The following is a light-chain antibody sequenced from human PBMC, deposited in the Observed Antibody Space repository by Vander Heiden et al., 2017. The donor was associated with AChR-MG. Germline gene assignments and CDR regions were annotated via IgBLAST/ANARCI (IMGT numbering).Light chain of an antibody. CDR3: SSYTSSSTLV. V-gene: IGLV2-14*01. Sequence: QSALTQPVSVSRSPGQSITISCTGTSSDVGGYNYVSWYQQHPGKAPKLMIYDVSKRPSGVSNRFSGSKSGNTASLTISGLQAEDEADYYCSSYTSSSTLVFGGGTKLTVL. CDR1: SSDVGGYNY. J-gene: IGLJ3*02. CDR2: DVS.